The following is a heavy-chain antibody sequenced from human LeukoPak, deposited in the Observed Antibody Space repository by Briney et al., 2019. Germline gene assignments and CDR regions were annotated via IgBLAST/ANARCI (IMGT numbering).Heavy chain of an antibody. CDR3: ARDSGQQWLGEYNWFDP. CDR2: ISTSGTT. Sequence: SETLSLTCTVSGDSISYYYWSWIRQPAGKGLEWIGRISTSGTTNYNPSLKSRVTMSVDTSKNQFSLKLTSVTAADTAVYYCARDSGQQWLGEYNWFDPWGQGTLVTVSS. D-gene: IGHD6-19*01. J-gene: IGHJ5*02. V-gene: IGHV4-4*07. CDR1: GDSISYYY.